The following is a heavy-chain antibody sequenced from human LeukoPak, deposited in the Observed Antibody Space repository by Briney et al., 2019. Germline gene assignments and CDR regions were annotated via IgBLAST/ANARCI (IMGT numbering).Heavy chain of an antibody. J-gene: IGHJ4*02. CDR1: GFTFSSYW. Sequence: GGSLRLSCAASGFTFSSYWMSWVRQAQGKGLEWVANIKQDGSEKYYAASVKCRFTISRDNAKNSLYLQMNSLRAEDTAVYYCARVTVGLPDYWGQGTLVTVSS. V-gene: IGHV3-7*01. D-gene: IGHD3/OR15-3a*01. CDR2: IKQDGSEK. CDR3: ARVTVGLPDY.